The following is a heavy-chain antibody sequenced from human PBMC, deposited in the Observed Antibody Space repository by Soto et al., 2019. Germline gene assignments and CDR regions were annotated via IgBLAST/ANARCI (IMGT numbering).Heavy chain of an antibody. CDR2: ISGSGGST. CDR3: AKDCGGDCSQTPFFDY. J-gene: IGHJ4*02. Sequence: GGSLRLSCAASGFTFSSYAMSWVRQAPGKGLEWVSAISGSGGSTYYADSVKGRFTISRDNSKNTLYLQMNSLRAEDTAVYYCAKDCGGDCSQTPFFDYWGQGTLVTVSS. CDR1: GFTFSSYA. D-gene: IGHD2-21*02. V-gene: IGHV3-23*01.